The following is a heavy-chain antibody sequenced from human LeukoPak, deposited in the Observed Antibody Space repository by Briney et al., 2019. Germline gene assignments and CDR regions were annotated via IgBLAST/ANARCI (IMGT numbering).Heavy chain of an antibody. D-gene: IGHD3-10*01. V-gene: IGHV3-23*01. CDR2: ISDSGGNT. J-gene: IGHJ4*02. CDR1: GFTFSSFA. Sequence: GGSLRLSCAASGFTFSSFAMSWVRQAPGKGLEWVSSISDSGGNTYDADSVKGRFTVSRDNSKNTLYLQMNSLRVEDRAVYYCAKLGNFGSGSYSDWGQGTLVTVSS. CDR3: AKLGNFGSGSYSD.